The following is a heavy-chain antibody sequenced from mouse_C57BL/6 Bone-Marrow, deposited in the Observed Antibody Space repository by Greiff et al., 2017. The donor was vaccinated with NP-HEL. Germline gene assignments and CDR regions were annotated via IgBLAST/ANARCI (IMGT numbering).Heavy chain of an antibody. V-gene: IGHV5-4*01. D-gene: IGHD1-1*01. CDR2: ISDGGSYT. J-gene: IGHJ3*01. CDR3: ARDPLYYGSSWCAY. Sequence: EVKLVESGGGLVKPGGSLKLSCAASGFTFSSYAMSWVRQTPEKRLEWVATISDGGSYTYYPDNVKGRFTISRDNAKNNLYLQMSHLKSEDTAMYYCARDPLYYGSSWCAYWGQGTLVTVSA. CDR1: GFTFSSYA.